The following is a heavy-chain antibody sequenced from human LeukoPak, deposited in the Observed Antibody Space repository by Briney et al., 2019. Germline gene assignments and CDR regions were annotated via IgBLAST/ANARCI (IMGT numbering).Heavy chain of an antibody. CDR1: GYTFTSYG. V-gene: IGHV1-18*01. Sequence: ASVKVSCKASGYTFTSYGISWVRQAPGQGLECMGWISAYNGNTNYAQKLQGRVTMTTDTSTSTAYMELRSLRSDDTAVYYCARDRRLAVAGSGFDYWGQGTLVTVSS. CDR3: ARDRRLAVAGSGFDY. CDR2: ISAYNGNT. D-gene: IGHD6-19*01. J-gene: IGHJ4*02.